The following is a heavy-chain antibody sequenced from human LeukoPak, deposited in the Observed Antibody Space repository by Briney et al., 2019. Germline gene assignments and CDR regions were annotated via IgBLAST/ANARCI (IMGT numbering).Heavy chain of an antibody. Sequence: SETLSLTCTVSGGSFSSYYWSWIRQPPGKGLEWIGYIYYSGSTNYNPSLKSRVTISVDTSENQFSLKLSSVTAADTAVYYCAGERDGYNSDAFDIWGQGTMVTVSS. D-gene: IGHD5-24*01. CDR2: IYYSGST. CDR1: GGSFSSYY. V-gene: IGHV4-59*01. J-gene: IGHJ3*02. CDR3: AGERDGYNSDAFDI.